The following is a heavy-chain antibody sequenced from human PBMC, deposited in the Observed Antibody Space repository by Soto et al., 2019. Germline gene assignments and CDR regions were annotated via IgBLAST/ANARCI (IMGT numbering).Heavy chain of an antibody. D-gene: IGHD3-16*01. CDR1: GFTFSGYA. Sequence: SLRLSCAASGFTFSGYAMRWVRQAPDKGLEWVAIISYDGNSQHYADPVKGRFTVSRDSSKNTLFLQMNSLKPEDTAVYYCARSRGSDGYYYVDYWGQGTPVTVSS. CDR3: ARSRGSDGYYYVDY. CDR2: ISYDGNSQ. V-gene: IGHV3-30-3*01. J-gene: IGHJ4*02.